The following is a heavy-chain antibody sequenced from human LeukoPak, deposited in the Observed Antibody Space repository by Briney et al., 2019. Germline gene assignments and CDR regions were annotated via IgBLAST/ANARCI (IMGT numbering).Heavy chain of an antibody. V-gene: IGHV4-61*02. D-gene: IGHD6-13*01. CDR1: GGSINSGTYY. J-gene: IGHJ4*02. Sequence: SETLSLTCTVSGGSINSGTYYWSWIRQPAGKGLEWIGRVYTSGSTSYNPSLKSRVTMSLDSSKNQFSLKLSSVTAADTAVYYCARGYVFFFAVAGYYFDYWGQGTLVTVSS. CDR3: ARGYVFFFAVAGYYFDY. CDR2: VYTSGST.